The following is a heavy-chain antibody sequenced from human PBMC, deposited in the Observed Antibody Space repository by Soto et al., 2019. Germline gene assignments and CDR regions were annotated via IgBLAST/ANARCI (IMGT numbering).Heavy chain of an antibody. CDR3: ARLRVPSAIGRYYFDY. CDR1: GYSVAKYW. J-gene: IGHJ4*02. V-gene: IGHV5-51*01. D-gene: IGHD2-2*01. CDR2: IYPDESDI. Sequence: GEALPISCGGSGYSVAKYWIGWVRQMPGKGLELVGIIYPDESDIKYSPSFQGQVTISADKSINTAHLQWSSLKASDTAMYYCARLRVPSAIGRYYFDYWGQGTLVIGSS.